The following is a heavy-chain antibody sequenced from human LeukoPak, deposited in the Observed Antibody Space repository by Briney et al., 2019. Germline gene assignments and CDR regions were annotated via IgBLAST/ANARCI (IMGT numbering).Heavy chain of an antibody. CDR2: INPNSGGT. Sequence: ASVKVSCKASGYTFTGYYMHWVRQAPGQGLEWMGWINPNSGGTNYARKFQGRVTMTRDTSISTAYMELSRLRSDDTAVYYCARDSTHYYDSLGIWGQGTMVTVSS. CDR3: ARDSTHYYDSLGI. J-gene: IGHJ3*02. V-gene: IGHV1-2*02. D-gene: IGHD3-22*01. CDR1: GYTFTGYY.